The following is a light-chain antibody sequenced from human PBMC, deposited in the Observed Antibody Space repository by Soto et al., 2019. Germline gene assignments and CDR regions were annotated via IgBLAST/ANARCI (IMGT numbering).Light chain of an antibody. Sequence: QSALTQPASVSGSPGQSITISCTGTSSDIGGYTFVSWYQQNPGKAPKLIIYEVSNRPSGVSNRFSGSKSGNTASLTISGLHAEDEADYYCSSYTSTSTPVLFGGGTQLTVL. V-gene: IGLV2-14*01. J-gene: IGLJ2*01. CDR1: SSDIGGYTF. CDR2: EVS. CDR3: SSYTSTSTPVL.